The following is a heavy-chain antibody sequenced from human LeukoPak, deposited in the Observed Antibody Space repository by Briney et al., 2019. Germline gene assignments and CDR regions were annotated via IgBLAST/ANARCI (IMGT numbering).Heavy chain of an antibody. CDR2: ISGSGEST. CDR1: GFTFSSYA. Sequence: GGSLRLSCAASGFTFSSYAMSWVRQAPGKGLEWVSVISGSGESTYYADSVKGRFTISRGNSKNTLYLQMNSLGAEDTAVYYCAKGSSSITRSGFDYWGQGTLVTVSS. J-gene: IGHJ4*02. CDR3: AKGSSSITRSGFDY. D-gene: IGHD2-2*01. V-gene: IGHV3-23*01.